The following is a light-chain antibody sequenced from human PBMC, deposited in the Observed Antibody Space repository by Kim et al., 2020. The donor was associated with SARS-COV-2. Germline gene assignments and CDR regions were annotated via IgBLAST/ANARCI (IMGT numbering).Light chain of an antibody. CDR2: DVS. CDR1: SIDVSGYNY. V-gene: IGLV2-14*03. Sequence: QSALTQPSSVSGSPGQSITISCTGTSIDVSGYNYVSWYQQHTGKAPKLMIYDVSNRPSGVSNRFSGSKSGNMASLTICGLQAEDEADYYCSTYTNSSTHYVFGTGTKVTVL. J-gene: IGLJ1*01. CDR3: STYTNSSTHYV.